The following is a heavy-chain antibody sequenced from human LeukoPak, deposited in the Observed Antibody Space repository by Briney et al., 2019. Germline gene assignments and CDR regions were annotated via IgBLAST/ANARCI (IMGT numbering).Heavy chain of an antibody. CDR1: GGSFSGYY. V-gene: IGHV4-34*01. CDR3: ARGDVVVPAAIRGWFDP. CDR2: INHSGST. J-gene: IGHJ5*02. Sequence: PSETLSLTCAVYGGSFSGYYWSWIRQPPGKGLEWIGEINHSGSTNYNPSLKSRVTISVDTSKNQFSLKLRSVTAADTAVYYCARGDVVVPAAIRGWFDPWGQGTLVTVSS. D-gene: IGHD2-2*01.